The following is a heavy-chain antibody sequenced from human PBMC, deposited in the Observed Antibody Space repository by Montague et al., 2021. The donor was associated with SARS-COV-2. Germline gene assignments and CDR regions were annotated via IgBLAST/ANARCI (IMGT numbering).Heavy chain of an antibody. CDR1: EFTFSDYN. V-gene: IGHV3-21*01. CDR2: ITSTSRYI. D-gene: IGHD1-1*01. CDR3: AGGILRSPVGLDY. J-gene: IGHJ4*02. Sequence: SLRLSSAASEFTFSDYNMNWVRHAPGKGLEWVSSITSTSRYIYYADSVRGRFTISRANGKKLLYLQMNSLRAEDTAIYYCAGGILRSPVGLDYWGQGTLVTVSA.